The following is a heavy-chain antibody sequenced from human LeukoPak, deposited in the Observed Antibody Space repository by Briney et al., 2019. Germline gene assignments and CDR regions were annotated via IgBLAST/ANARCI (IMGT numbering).Heavy chain of an antibody. CDR2: ISAYNGNT. CDR3: ARDILELLWFGELSNWFDP. CDR1: GYTFTSYG. J-gene: IGHJ5*02. D-gene: IGHD3-10*01. V-gene: IGHV1-18*01. Sequence: ASVKVSCKASGYTFTSYGISWVRQAPGQGLEWMGWISAYNGNTNYAQKLQGRVTMTTDTSTSTAYMELRSLRSDDTAVYYCARDILELLWFGELSNWFDPWGQGTLVTVSS.